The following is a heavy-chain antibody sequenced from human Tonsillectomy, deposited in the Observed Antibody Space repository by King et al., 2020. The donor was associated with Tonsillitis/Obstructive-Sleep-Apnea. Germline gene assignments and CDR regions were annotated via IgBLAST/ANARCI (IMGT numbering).Heavy chain of an antibody. CDR2: TYYRSKWYH. V-gene: IGHV6-1*01. CDR3: VRERYDAFDI. D-gene: IGHD3-9*01. CDR1: GDSVSNNSAA. J-gene: IGHJ3*02. Sequence: VQLQQSGPGLVKPSQTLSLPCALSGDSVSNNSAAWNWIRQSPSRGLEWLGRTYYRSKWYHDYAVSVKSRITINPDTSKNQFSLRLNSVTPEDTAVYYCVRERYDAFDIWGQGTLVTVSS.